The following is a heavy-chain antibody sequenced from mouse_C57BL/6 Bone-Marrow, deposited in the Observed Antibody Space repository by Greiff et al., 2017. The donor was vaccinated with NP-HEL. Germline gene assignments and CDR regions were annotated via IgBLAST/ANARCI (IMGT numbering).Heavy chain of an antibody. J-gene: IGHJ3*01. CDR3: DPYYEGFAY. Sequence: QVQLQQSGPELVKPGASVKISCKASGYAFSSSWMNWVKQRPGKGLEWIGRIYPGGGDTNYNGRFKGKATLTADKSSSTAYMQLSSLTSEDSAVYFCDPYYEGFAYWGQGTLVTVSA. D-gene: IGHD2-10*01. CDR1: GYAFSSSW. V-gene: IGHV1-82*01. CDR2: IYPGGGDT.